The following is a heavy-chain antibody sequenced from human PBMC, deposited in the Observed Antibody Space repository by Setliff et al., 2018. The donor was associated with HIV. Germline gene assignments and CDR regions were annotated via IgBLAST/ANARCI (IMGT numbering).Heavy chain of an antibody. Sequence: KPSETLSLTCAVSGGSISSSGYYYWSWIRQPAGKGLEWIGRIYTSGSTNYNPSLKSRVTISVDTSKNQFSLKLSSVTAADTAVYFCAREGAYTRLYGMDVWGQGTTVTVSS. CDR2: IYTSGST. J-gene: IGHJ6*02. CDR3: AREGAYTRLYGMDV. D-gene: IGHD1-1*01. V-gene: IGHV4-61*02. CDR1: GGSISSSGYYY.